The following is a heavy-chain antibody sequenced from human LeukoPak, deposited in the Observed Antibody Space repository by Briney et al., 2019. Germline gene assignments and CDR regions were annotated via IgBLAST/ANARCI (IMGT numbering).Heavy chain of an antibody. Sequence: GGSLRLSCAASGFNFDDYTMHWVRQAPGKGLEWVSLITWDGGITYYADSVTGRFTISRDNSKNSLYMQMNSLRTENTALYYCATGYSYVYGLGHYFENWGQGTLVTVSS. CDR1: GFNFDDYT. V-gene: IGHV3-43*01. J-gene: IGHJ4*02. D-gene: IGHD5-18*01. CDR2: ITWDGGIT. CDR3: ATGYSYVYGLGHYFEN.